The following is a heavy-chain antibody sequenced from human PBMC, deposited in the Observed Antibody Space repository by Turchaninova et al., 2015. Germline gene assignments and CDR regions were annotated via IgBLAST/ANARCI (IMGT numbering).Heavy chain of an antibody. CDR3: ARSSGYFDY. J-gene: IGHJ4*02. Sequence: QVQLQQSGPGLVKPSQTPSLTCAIPGDSVSSNRATWNWIRQSPSRGLEWLVRTFYRSKWHNDYTVSVKSRITINPDTSKNQFSLLLNSVTPQDTAVYYCARSSGYFDYWGQGTLVTVSS. CDR1: GDSVSSNRAT. V-gene: IGHV6-1*01. CDR2: TFYRSKWHN. D-gene: IGHD3-22*01.